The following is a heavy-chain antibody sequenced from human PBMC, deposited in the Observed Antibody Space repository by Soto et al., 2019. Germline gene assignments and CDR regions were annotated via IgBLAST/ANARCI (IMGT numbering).Heavy chain of an antibody. V-gene: IGHV4-34*01. CDR2: VSHGGST. Sequence: QVQLQQWGAGLLKPSETLSLTCAVHGGSFSGYQWIWIRQPPGKGLEWIGEVSHGGSTIHSPSLGCRVTISLGTPKTQFSLNLTSVTAADTAVYYCARGSSGYSRNVDYYHYSMDVWGKGTTVTVSS. D-gene: IGHD2-2*03. CDR3: ARGSSGYSRNVDYYHYSMDV. J-gene: IGHJ6*03. CDR1: GGSFSGYQ.